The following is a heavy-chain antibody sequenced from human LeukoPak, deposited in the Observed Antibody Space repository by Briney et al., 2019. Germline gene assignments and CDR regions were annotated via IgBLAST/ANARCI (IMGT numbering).Heavy chain of an antibody. Sequence: SVKVSCKASGGTFSSYAISWVRQAPGQGLEWMGGIIPIFGTANYAQKFQGRVTITADESTSTAYMELSSLRSEDAAVYYCARQDSSWSLPSYYYYGMDVWGQGTTVTVSS. D-gene: IGHD6-13*01. J-gene: IGHJ6*02. CDR3: ARQDSSWSLPSYYYYGMDV. CDR2: IIPIFGTA. CDR1: GGTFSSYA. V-gene: IGHV1-69*13.